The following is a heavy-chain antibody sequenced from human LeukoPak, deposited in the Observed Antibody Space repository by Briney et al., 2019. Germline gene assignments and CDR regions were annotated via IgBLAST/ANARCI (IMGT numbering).Heavy chain of an antibody. CDR3: ARDSSSWRILDY. J-gene: IGHJ4*02. CDR1: GFTFSSYS. CDR2: ISSSSSYI. V-gene: IGHV3-21*01. D-gene: IGHD6-13*01. Sequence: GGSLRLSCAASGFTFSSYSMNWVRQAPGKGLEWVSSISSSSSYIYYADLVKGRFTISRDNAKNSLYLQMNSLRAEDTAVYYCARDSSSWRILDYWGRGTLVNVSS.